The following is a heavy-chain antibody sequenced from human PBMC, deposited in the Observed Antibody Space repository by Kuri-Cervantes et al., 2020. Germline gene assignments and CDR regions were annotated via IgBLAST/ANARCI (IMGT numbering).Heavy chain of an antibody. J-gene: IGHJ3*02. CDR1: GFTFSSYW. V-gene: IGHV3-7*01. CDR3: AHRGRSVSHAFDI. Sequence: GESLKISCAASGFTFSSYWMSWVRQAPGKGLEWVANIKQDGSEKYYVDSVKGRFTISRDNAKNSLYLQMNSLRAEDTAVYYCAHRGRSVSHAFDIWGQGTMVTVSS. CDR2: IKQDGSEK. D-gene: IGHD1-14*01.